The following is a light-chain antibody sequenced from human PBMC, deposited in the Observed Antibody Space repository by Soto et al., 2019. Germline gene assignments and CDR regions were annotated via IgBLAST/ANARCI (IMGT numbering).Light chain of an antibody. Sequence: EIVMTQSPVALSVSPRESAALSCRASQSVGRNFAWYQQRPGQAPRVLIYGTSTRATGVPARFSGSGSGTDFTITISSLQSEDFAVYYCQQYNKWPYTFGQGTRLEIK. V-gene: IGKV3-15*01. CDR3: QQYNKWPYT. CDR1: QSVGRN. CDR2: GTS. J-gene: IGKJ2*01.